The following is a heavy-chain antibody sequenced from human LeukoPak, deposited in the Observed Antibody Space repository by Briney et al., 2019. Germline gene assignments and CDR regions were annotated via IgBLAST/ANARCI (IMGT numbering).Heavy chain of an antibody. CDR2: IYYSGST. Sequence: SQTLSLTCTVSGGSISSGDYYWSWIRQPPGKGLEWIGYIYYSGSTYYNPSLKSRVTISVDTSKNQFSLKLSSVTAADTAVYYCASTSTTPGLLDYWGQGTLVTVSS. CDR3: ASTSTTPGLLDY. J-gene: IGHJ4*02. CDR1: GGSISSGDYY. D-gene: IGHD2-15*01. V-gene: IGHV4-30-4*08.